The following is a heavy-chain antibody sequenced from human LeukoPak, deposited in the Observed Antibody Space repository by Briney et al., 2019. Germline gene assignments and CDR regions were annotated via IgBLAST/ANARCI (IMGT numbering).Heavy chain of an antibody. CDR1: GFSITTGYY. V-gene: IGHV4-38-2*02. D-gene: IGHD6-13*01. CDR3: ARVIDVAAAGYFDS. Sequence: SETLSLTCTVSGFSITTGYYWAWIRQPPVKGLEWIGTIFRIGSTYYNPSLKSRVTISVDTSKNQFSLKLSSVTAADTALYYCARVIDVAAAGYFDSWGQGTQVTVSS. CDR2: IFRIGST. J-gene: IGHJ4*02.